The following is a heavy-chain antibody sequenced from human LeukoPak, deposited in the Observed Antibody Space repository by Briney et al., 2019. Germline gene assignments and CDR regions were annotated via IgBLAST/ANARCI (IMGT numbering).Heavy chain of an antibody. V-gene: IGHV3-74*03. CDR2: INSDGSSI. CDR1: GFTFSSYW. D-gene: IGHD5-12*01. CDR3: AREGRVSGYDFDC. J-gene: IGHJ4*02. Sequence: GGSLRLSCAASGFTFSSYWMHWVRQAPGKRLVWVSRINSDGSSITYADSVKGRFTISRDNAKNTLYLQMNSLRVEDTAVYYCAREGRVSGYDFDCWGQGTLVTVSS.